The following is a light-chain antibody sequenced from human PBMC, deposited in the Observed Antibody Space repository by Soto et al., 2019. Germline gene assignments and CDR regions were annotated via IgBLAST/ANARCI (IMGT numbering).Light chain of an antibody. CDR1: QSVSSN. J-gene: IGKJ4*01. Sequence: EIVITQSPATLSVSPGERATLSCRASQSVSSNLAWYQQKPGQAPRLLIYGASTRATGIPARFSGSGSGTEFTLTISSLQSEDFAVYYCQQSNNWPDTFGGGTKVDIK. V-gene: IGKV3-15*01. CDR3: QQSNNWPDT. CDR2: GAS.